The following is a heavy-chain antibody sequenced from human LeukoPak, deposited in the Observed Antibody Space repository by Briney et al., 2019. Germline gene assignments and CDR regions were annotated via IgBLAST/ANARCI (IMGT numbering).Heavy chain of an antibody. CDR2: ISGSGGST. J-gene: IGHJ4*02. V-gene: IGHV3-23*01. D-gene: IGHD3-22*01. Sequence: PGGSLRLSCAASGFTFSSYAMSWVRQAPGKGLEWVSAISGSGGSTYYADSVKGRFTISRDNSKNTLHLEVISLTAEDTAVYYCAKEPYYDSSGYRDYWGQGTLVTVSS. CDR1: GFTFSSYA. CDR3: AKEPYYDSSGYRDY.